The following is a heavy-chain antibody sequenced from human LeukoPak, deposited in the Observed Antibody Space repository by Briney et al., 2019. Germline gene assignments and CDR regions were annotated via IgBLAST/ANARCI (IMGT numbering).Heavy chain of an antibody. CDR1: GFSFRNYA. D-gene: IGHD1-26*01. Sequence: PGGSLRLSCAASGFSFRNYAMNWVRQAPGKGLEWVSIISSSGDDTKYADSVKGRFTISRDNSKNTLYLQMNSLRAEDTAVYYCARALRIYYYFDYWGQGTLVTVSS. J-gene: IGHJ4*02. CDR2: ISSSGDDT. CDR3: ARALRIYYYFDY. V-gene: IGHV3-23*01.